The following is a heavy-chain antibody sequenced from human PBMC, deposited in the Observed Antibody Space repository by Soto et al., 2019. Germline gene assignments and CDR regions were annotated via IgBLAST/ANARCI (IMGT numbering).Heavy chain of an antibody. J-gene: IGHJ4*02. CDR2: INPDSGAT. D-gene: IGHD2-8*02. Sequence: HEHLVQSGAEVKRPGASLKVSCKASGYCFTGYYIHWVRQAPGQGLEWMGWINPDSGATNYAQNFQGRVTLTSDTSISTASMDLPSLTSDDTAVYYCARGDYGTGGYPFPYFDYWGQGTLVIVSS. CDR3: ARGDYGTGGYPFPYFDY. V-gene: IGHV1-2*02. CDR1: GYCFTGYY.